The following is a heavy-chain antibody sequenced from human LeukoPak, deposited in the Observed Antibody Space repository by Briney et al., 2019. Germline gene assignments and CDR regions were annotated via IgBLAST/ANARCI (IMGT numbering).Heavy chain of an antibody. J-gene: IGHJ4*02. CDR2: INPNSGGT. D-gene: IGHD1-20*01. CDR3: AREYTRFNWNYFGY. Sequence: GASVKVSCKASGYTFTGYYMHWVRQAPGQGLEWMGWINPNSGGTNYAQKFQGRVTMTRDTSISTAYMELSRLRSDDTAVYYCAREYTRFNWNYFGYWGQGTLVTVSS. CDR1: GYTFTGYY. V-gene: IGHV1-2*02.